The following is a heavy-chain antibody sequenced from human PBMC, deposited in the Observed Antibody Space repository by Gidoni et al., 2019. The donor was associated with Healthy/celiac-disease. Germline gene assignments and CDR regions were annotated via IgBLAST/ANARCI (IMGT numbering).Heavy chain of an antibody. J-gene: IGHJ3*02. CDR1: GFTFSSYW. V-gene: IGHV3-7*01. Sequence: EVQLVESGGGLVQPGGYLRLSCAASGFTFSSYWMSWVRQAPGKGLEWVANIKQDGSEKYYVDSVKGRFTISRDNAKNSLYLQMNSLRAEDTAVYYCARMTTVTLDAFDIWGQGTMVTVSS. CDR2: IKQDGSEK. D-gene: IGHD4-17*01. CDR3: ARMTTVTLDAFDI.